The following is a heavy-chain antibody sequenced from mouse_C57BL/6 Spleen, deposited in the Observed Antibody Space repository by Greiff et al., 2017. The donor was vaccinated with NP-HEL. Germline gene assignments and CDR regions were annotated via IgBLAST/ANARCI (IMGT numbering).Heavy chain of an antibody. V-gene: IGHV1-19*01. Sequence: VQLQQSGPVLVKPGASVKMSCKASGYTFTDYYMNWVKQSHGKSLEWIGVINPYNGGTSYNQKFKGKATLTVDKSSSTAYMELNSLTSEDSAVYYCARYLTAQATMDYWGQGTSVTVSS. CDR2: INPYNGGT. CDR1: GYTFTDYY. J-gene: IGHJ4*01. CDR3: ARYLTAQATMDY. D-gene: IGHD3-2*02.